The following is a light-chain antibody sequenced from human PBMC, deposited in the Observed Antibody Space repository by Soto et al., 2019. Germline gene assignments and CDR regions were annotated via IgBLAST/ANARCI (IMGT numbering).Light chain of an antibody. V-gene: IGLV2-14*01. CDR2: EVS. Sequence: QLVLTQPASVSGSPGQSITISCTGTSSDVGGYSYVSWYQQHPGKVPKLMIYEVSNRPSGVSNRFSGSKSGNTASLTVSGLQAEDEADYYCSSYTSSTTLVFGGGTKLTVL. CDR1: SSDVGGYSY. CDR3: SSYTSSTTLV. J-gene: IGLJ3*02.